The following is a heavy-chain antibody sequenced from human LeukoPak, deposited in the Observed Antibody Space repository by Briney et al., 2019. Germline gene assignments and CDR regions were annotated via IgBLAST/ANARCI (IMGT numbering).Heavy chain of an antibody. Sequence: GGSLRLSCAASGFTFSSYSMNWVRQAPGKGLEWVSSISSSSSYIYYADSVKGRFTISRDNAKNSLYLQMNSLRAEDTAVYYCARAKARGYSSYDSAWFDPWGQGTLVTVSS. CDR3: ARAKARGYSSYDSAWFDP. D-gene: IGHD5-12*01. CDR2: ISSSSSYI. V-gene: IGHV3-21*01. J-gene: IGHJ5*02. CDR1: GFTFSSYS.